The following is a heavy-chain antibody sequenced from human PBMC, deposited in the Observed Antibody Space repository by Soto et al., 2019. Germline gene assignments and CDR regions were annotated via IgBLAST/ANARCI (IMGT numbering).Heavy chain of an antibody. Sequence: AASWLTFINYGIHRIRQTPGKGLEWVAVISYDGSNKYYADSVKGRFTISRDNSKNRLYLQMNSLRAEDTAVYYCAKTQSAMVGIAAGPLPYSVSGMDVLRQRTSVPVSS. CDR1: WLTFINYG. J-gene: IGHJ6*02. V-gene: IGHV3-30*18. D-gene: IGHD6-6*01. CDR2: ISYDGSNK. CDR3: AKTQSAMVGIAAGPLPYSVSGMDV.